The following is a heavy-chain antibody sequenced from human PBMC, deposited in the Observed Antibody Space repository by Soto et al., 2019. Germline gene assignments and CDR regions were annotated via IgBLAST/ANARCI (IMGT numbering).Heavy chain of an antibody. CDR3: AGDLKGEDSSAFDY. Sequence: GASVKVSCKASGYTFTSYGISWVRQAPGQGLEWMGWINAGNGNTKYSQKFQGRVTITRDTSASTAYMELSSLRSEDTAVYYCAGDLKGEDSSAFDYWGQGTLVTVSS. CDR1: GYTFTSYG. CDR2: INAGNGNT. D-gene: IGHD3-22*01. J-gene: IGHJ4*02. V-gene: IGHV1-3*01.